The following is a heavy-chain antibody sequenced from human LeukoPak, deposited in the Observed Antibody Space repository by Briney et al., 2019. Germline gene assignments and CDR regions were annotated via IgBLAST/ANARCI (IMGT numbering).Heavy chain of an antibody. CDR2: ISAYNGNT. CDR3: ARVGYSSSWDYYYGMDV. Sequence: ASVTVSCKASGYTFTSYGISWVRQAPGQGLEWMGWISAYNGNTNYAQKLQGRVTMTTDTSTSTAYMELRSLRSDDAAVYYCARVGYSSSWDYYYGMDVWGQGTTVTVSS. J-gene: IGHJ6*02. D-gene: IGHD6-6*01. V-gene: IGHV1-18*01. CDR1: GYTFTSYG.